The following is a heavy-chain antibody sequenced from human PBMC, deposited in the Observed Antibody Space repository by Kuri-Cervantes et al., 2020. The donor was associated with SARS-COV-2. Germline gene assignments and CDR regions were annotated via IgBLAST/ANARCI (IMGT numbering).Heavy chain of an antibody. CDR2: IIPIFGTA. Sequence: SAENVSCKGSRGTFSSYTISWVRQAPGQGLECMGGIIPIFGTANYAQKFQGRVTITADKSTSTAYMELSSLRSDDTAVYYCARAPNSRYCSSTSCYFDYWGQGTLVTVSS. D-gene: IGHD2-2*01. CDR1: RGTFSSYT. V-gene: IGHV1-69*06. J-gene: IGHJ4*02. CDR3: ARAPNSRYCSSTSCYFDY.